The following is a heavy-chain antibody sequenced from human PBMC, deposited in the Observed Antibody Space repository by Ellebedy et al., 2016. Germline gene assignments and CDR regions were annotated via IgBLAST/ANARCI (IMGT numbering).Heavy chain of an antibody. J-gene: IGHJ6*02. CDR1: GYTFTSYY. V-gene: IGHV1-46*01. CDR2: INPSGGST. Sequence: ASVKVSXXASGYTFTSYYMHWVRQAPGQGLEWMGIINPSGGSTSYAQKFQGRVTMTRDTSTSTVYMELSSLRSEDTAVYYCARDGSSSFYYYYGMDVWGQGTTVTVSS. D-gene: IGHD6-13*01. CDR3: ARDGSSSFYYYYGMDV.